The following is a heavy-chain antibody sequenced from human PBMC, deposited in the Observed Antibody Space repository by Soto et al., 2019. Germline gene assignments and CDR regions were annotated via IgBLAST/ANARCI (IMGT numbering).Heavy chain of an antibody. J-gene: IGHJ5*02. CDR2: FDPEDGET. V-gene: IGHV1-24*01. CDR3: ATTDSGSHNWFDH. D-gene: IGHD6-19*01. CDR1: GYTLTELS. Sequence: XSVKVSCKVSGYTLTELSMHWVRQAPGKGLEWMGGFDPEDGETIYAQKFQGRVTMTEDTSTDTAYMELSSLRSEDTAVYYCATTDSGSHNWFDHWGQGTLVTVSS.